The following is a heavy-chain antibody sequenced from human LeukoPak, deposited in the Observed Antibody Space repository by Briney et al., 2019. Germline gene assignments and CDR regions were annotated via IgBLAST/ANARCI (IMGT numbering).Heavy chain of an antibody. CDR3: ARRGSPPAAIEDLSIDY. CDR1: GFTFSSYS. Sequence: GGSLRLSCAASGFTFSSYSMNWVRQAPGKGLEWVSSISSSSSYIYCADSVKGRFTISRDNAKNSLYLQMNSLRAEDTAVYYCARRGSPPAAIEDLSIDYWGQGTLVTVSS. V-gene: IGHV3-21*01. D-gene: IGHD2-2*01. J-gene: IGHJ4*02. CDR2: ISSSSSYI.